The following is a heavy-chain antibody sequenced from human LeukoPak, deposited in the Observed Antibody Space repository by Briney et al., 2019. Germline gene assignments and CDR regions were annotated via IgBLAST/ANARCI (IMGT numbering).Heavy chain of an antibody. Sequence: ASVKVSCKASGGTLSSYAISWVRQAPGQGLEWMGRIIPILGIANYAQKFQGRVTITADKSTSTAYMELSSLRSEDTAVYYCARGIAAAGTPLWGQGTLVTVSS. V-gene: IGHV1-69*04. CDR3: ARGIAAAGTPL. CDR2: IIPILGIA. J-gene: IGHJ4*02. CDR1: GGTLSSYA. D-gene: IGHD6-13*01.